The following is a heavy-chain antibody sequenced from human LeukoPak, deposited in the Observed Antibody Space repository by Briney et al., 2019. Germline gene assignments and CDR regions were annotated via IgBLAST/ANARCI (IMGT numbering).Heavy chain of an antibody. Sequence: ASVKVSCKASGYTFTGYYMHWVRQAPGQGLEWMGWINPNSGGTNYAQKFQGRVTMTRDTSISTAYMELSRLRSDDTAAYYCARDRYSSGWYWFDPWGQGTLVTVSS. V-gene: IGHV1-2*02. D-gene: IGHD6-19*01. J-gene: IGHJ5*02. CDR3: ARDRYSSGWYWFDP. CDR1: GYTFTGYY. CDR2: INPNSGGT.